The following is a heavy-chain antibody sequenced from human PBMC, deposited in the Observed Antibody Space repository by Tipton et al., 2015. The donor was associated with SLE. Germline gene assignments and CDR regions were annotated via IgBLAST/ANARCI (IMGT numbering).Heavy chain of an antibody. CDR3: ARGAYFDL. J-gene: IGHJ2*01. Sequence: TLSLTCTVSGGSISSYYWSWIRQPPGKGLGWIGYIYYSGSTNYNPSLKSRVTISVDTSKNQFSLKLSSVTAADTAVYYCARGAYFDLWGRGTLVTVSS. V-gene: IGHV4-59*01. CDR2: IYYSGST. CDR1: GGSISSYY.